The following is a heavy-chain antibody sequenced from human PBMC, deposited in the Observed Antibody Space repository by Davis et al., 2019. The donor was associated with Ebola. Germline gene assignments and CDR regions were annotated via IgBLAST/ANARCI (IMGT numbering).Heavy chain of an antibody. D-gene: IGHD2-15*01. J-gene: IGHJ4*02. Sequence: PGGSLRLSCAASGFSFSTYAMTWVRQAPGKGLEWVSTSSGSGDSTFYADSVKGRFTISRDNSKNTLYLQMNSLRAEDTAVYYCASVLGYCSGGSCEHIDYWGQGTLVTVSS. CDR1: GFSFSTYA. CDR2: SSGSGDST. CDR3: ASVLGYCSGGSCEHIDY. V-gene: IGHV3-23*01.